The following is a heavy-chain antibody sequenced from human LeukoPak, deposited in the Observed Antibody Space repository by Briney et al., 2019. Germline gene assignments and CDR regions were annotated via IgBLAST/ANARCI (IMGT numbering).Heavy chain of an antibody. J-gene: IGHJ4*02. CDR2: ISGSGGST. D-gene: IGHD6-19*01. Sequence: GGSLRLSCSASRFSLSSYNMHWVRQAPGKGLEWVSAISGSGGSTYYADSVKGRFTISRDNSKNTLYLQMNSLRAEDTAVYYCAKDLYSSGRPPFDYWGQGTLVTVSS. CDR3: AKDLYSSGRPPFDY. V-gene: IGHV3-23*01. CDR1: RFSLSSYN.